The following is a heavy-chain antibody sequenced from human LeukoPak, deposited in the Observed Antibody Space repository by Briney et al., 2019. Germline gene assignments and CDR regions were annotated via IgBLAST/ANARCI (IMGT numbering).Heavy chain of an antibody. D-gene: IGHD3-10*01. V-gene: IGHV2-5*01. J-gene: IGHJ4*02. Sequence: SGPTLVNPTQTLTLTCTFSGFSLNTYGVGVGWIRRPPGKALEWLALIYWNDDQRYSPSLETRLNMAKDTSKNQVVFTMTNMDPLDTATYYCARLPLWFGRLSAFYFDYWGQGTLVTVSS. CDR1: GFSLNTYGVG. CDR3: ARLPLWFGRLSAFYFDY. CDR2: IYWNDDQ.